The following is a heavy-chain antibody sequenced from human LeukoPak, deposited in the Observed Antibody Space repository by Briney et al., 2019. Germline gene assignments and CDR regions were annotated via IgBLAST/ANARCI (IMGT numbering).Heavy chain of an antibody. J-gene: IGHJ4*02. CDR2: INWNGGST. CDR1: GFTFYDYG. CDR3: ARAKYYYDSSGAIGPFDY. Sequence: GGSLRLSCAASGFTFYDYGMSWVRQAQGKGLEWVSGINWNGGSTAYADSVKGRFTITRDNAKNSLYLQMNSLRAEDTALYYCARAKYYYDSSGAIGPFDYWGQGTLVTVSS. V-gene: IGHV3-20*04. D-gene: IGHD3-22*01.